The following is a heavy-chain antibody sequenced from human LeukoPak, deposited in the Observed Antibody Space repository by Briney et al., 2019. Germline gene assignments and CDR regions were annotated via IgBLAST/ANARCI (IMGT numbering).Heavy chain of an antibody. V-gene: IGHV3-11*06. CDR3: ARGGITMVRGVHYYYYYGMDV. CDR2: ISSSSSYI. Sequence: GGSLRLSCAASGFTFSDYYMSWIRQAPGKGLEWVSSISSSSSYIYYADSVKGRFTISRDNAKNSLYLQMNSLRAEDTAVYYCARGGITMVRGVHYYYYYGMDVWGQGTTVTVSS. CDR1: GFTFSDYY. D-gene: IGHD3-10*01. J-gene: IGHJ6*02.